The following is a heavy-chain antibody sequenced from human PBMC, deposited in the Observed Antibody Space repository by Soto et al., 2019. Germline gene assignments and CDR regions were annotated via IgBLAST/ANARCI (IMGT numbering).Heavy chain of an antibody. V-gene: IGHV3-7*01. D-gene: IGHD2-2*01. Sequence: GGTLKLSCASVGFTCLSYRMGWERQAGGRGLGWVAHMKPDGSEKYYVDSVKGRLTISRDNAKNSLYLQMNSLRAEDTAVYYCARDPSIVLVPAATYYYYYYGMDVWGQGTTVTVSS. J-gene: IGHJ6*02. CDR2: MKPDGSEK. CDR1: GFTCLSYR. CDR3: ARDPSIVLVPAATYYYYYYGMDV.